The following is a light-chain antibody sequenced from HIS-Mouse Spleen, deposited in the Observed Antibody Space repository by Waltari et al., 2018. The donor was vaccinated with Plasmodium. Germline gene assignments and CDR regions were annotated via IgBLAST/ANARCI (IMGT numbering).Light chain of an antibody. V-gene: IGLV2-23*01. CDR2: EGS. Sequence: QSALTQPASVSVSPGQSITISCTGTSSDVGSSNLVSWYQQPPVKAPKLRIYEGSKRPAGVSNRFSGSKSGNTASLTISGLQAKDEADYYCCSYAGSSTLVFGGGTKLTVL. J-gene: IGLJ3*02. CDR1: SSDVGSSNL. CDR3: CSYAGSSTLV.